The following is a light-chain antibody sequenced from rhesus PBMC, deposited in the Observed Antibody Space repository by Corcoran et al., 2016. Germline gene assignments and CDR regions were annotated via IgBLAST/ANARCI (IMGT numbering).Light chain of an antibody. J-gene: IGKJ1*01. V-gene: IGKV1S15*01. CDR3: QHGYKIPRT. CDR2: YAS. Sequence: DIQMTQSPSSLSASVGDTVTITCRASQGITNNLAWYQQKPEKVPKLLIYYASTLQSGVPSRFSGSGSGTDFTLTISSLQPEGFATYYCQHGYKIPRTFGQGTKVEIK. CDR1: QGITNN.